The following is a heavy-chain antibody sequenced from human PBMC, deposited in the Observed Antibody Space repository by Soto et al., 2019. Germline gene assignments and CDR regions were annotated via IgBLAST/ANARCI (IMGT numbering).Heavy chain of an antibody. V-gene: IGHV3-48*01. D-gene: IGHD2-2*01. CDR2: ISSSSSTI. Sequence: PGGSLRLSCAASGFTFSSYSMNWVRQAPGKGLEWVSYISSSSSTIYYADSVKGRFTISRDNAKNSLYLQMNSLRAEDTAVYYCAREATDSYCSSTSCFHWAYYYYMDVWGKGTTVTVSS. CDR3: AREATDSYCSSTSCFHWAYYYYMDV. CDR1: GFTFSSYS. J-gene: IGHJ6*03.